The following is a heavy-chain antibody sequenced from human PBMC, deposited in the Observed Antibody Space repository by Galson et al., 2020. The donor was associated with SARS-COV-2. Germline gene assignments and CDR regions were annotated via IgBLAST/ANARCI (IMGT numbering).Heavy chain of an antibody. CDR3: ARRGLGHYYDSSGSYYFDY. CDR2: IYYSGST. J-gene: IGHJ4*02. V-gene: IGHV4-39*01. CDR1: GGSISSSSYY. Sequence: SETLSLTCTVSGGSISSSSYYWGWIRQPPGKGLEWIGSIYYSGSTYYNPSLKSRVTISVDTSKNQFSLKLSSVTAADTAVYYCARRGLGHYYDSSGSYYFDYWGQGTLVTVSS. D-gene: IGHD3-22*01.